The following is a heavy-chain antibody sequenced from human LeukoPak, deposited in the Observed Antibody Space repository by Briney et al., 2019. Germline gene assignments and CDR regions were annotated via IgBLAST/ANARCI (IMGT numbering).Heavy chain of an antibody. V-gene: IGHV3-7*01. J-gene: IGHJ4*02. CDR1: GFSFTSNW. CDR3: ARDGTTSSSVNFDY. D-gene: IGHD6-6*01. Sequence: GGSLRLSCAASGFSFTSNWMSWVRQAPGKGLEWVANIKQDGSEKYYVDSLKGRFTISRDNTKNSLYLEMHSLRAEDTAVYYCARDGTTSSSVNFDYWGQGTLVTVSS. CDR2: IKQDGSEK.